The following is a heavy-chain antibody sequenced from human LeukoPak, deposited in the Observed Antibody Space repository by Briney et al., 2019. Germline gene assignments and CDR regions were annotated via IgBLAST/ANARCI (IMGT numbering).Heavy chain of an antibody. V-gene: IGHV4-61*02. CDR3: ARAGRDYSTSSLDY. CDR2: VYSSRSTT. Sequence: SETLSLTCTVSGGSISSGNYYWTWVRQPAGKGLEWIGRVYSSRSTTNYNPSLKSRVTISLDTSTNQFSLQLSSVTAADTAIYYCARAGRDYSTSSLDYWGQGTLVTVSS. J-gene: IGHJ4*02. D-gene: IGHD6-6*01. CDR1: GGSISSGNYY.